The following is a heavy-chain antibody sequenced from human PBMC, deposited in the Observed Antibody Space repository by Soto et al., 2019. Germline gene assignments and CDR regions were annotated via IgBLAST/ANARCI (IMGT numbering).Heavy chain of an antibody. CDR2: IFPDDSDI. J-gene: IGHJ4*02. Sequence: GESLKISCKASGYSFNRYWIGWVRQMPGQGLEWMGVIFPDDSDIRHSPAFRGQVTISADKSINTVYLQYTGLKASDTATYYCARRISWYYLDSWGQGTQVTVSS. CDR3: ARRISWYYLDS. D-gene: IGHD1-1*01. CDR1: GYSFNRYW. V-gene: IGHV5-51*01.